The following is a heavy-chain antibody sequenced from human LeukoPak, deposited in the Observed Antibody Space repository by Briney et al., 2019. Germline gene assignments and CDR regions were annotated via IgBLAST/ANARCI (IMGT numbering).Heavy chain of an antibody. CDR1: GFTFSSYS. V-gene: IGHV3-21*01. CDR2: ISSSSSYI. J-gene: IGHJ6*02. Sequence: PGGSLRLSCAASGFTFSSYSMNWVRQAPGKGLEWVSSISSSSSYIYYADSVKGRFTISRDNAKNSLYLQMNSLRAEDTAVYYCARSYDILTGYPYYYGMDVLGQGTTVTVSS. D-gene: IGHD3-9*01. CDR3: ARSYDILTGYPYYYGMDV.